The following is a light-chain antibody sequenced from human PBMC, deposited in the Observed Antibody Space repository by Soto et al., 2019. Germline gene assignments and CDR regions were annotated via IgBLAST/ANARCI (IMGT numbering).Light chain of an antibody. CDR3: LQYNAWPRS. Sequence: EIVLTQSPATLSVSPGERATLSCRASQNVNRNLAWYQQKPGQAPRLLIYGASNRATGLADRFSGSGSGTEFTLTISSLQSDDFEIYFGLQYNAWPRSFGPGTKLEIK. CDR1: QNVNRN. J-gene: IGKJ2*03. V-gene: IGKV3-15*01. CDR2: GAS.